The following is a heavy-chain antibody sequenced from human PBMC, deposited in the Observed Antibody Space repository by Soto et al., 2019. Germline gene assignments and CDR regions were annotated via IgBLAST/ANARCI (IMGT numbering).Heavy chain of an antibody. J-gene: IGHJ4*02. CDR3: ATSGNYDSSGTFDY. CDR1: GFTFSSYG. Sequence: GGSLRLSCAASGFTFSSYGMHWVRQAPGKGLEWVAVISYDGSNKYYADSVKGRFTISRDNAKNTLYLQMNSLRAEDTAVYYCATSGNYDSSGTFDYWGQGTL. CDR2: ISYDGSNK. D-gene: IGHD3-22*01. V-gene: IGHV3-30*03.